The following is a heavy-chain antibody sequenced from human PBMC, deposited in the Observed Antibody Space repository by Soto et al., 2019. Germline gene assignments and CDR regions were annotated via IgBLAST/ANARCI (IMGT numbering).Heavy chain of an antibody. D-gene: IGHD6-13*01. Sequence: PGGSLRLSCAASGLTFRTYLMHWARQAPGKGLEWVAVIWFDGSNKYYADSVKGRFTISRDNSKSALYLQLNTLRAEDTAVYYCARVAEAAAGNYYYYYMDVWGKGTTVTVSS. CDR1: GLTFRTYL. J-gene: IGHJ6*03. CDR3: ARVAEAAAGNYYYYYMDV. V-gene: IGHV3-33*01. CDR2: IWFDGSNK.